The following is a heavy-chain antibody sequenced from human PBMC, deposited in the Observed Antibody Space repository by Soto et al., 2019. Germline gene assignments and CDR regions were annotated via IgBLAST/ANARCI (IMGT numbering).Heavy chain of an antibody. V-gene: IGHV4-59*01. CDR2: IYYSGTT. J-gene: IGHJ4*02. CDR1: GGSISSYY. CDR3: ARESYYGSGATVVAY. D-gene: IGHD3-10*01. Sequence: TLSLTCTVSGGSISSYYWSWIRQPPGKGLEWIGYIYYSGTTSYNPSLNSRVTMSVDTSKNQFSLKVNSVTAADTAVYYCARESYYGSGATVVAYWGQGTLVTVSS.